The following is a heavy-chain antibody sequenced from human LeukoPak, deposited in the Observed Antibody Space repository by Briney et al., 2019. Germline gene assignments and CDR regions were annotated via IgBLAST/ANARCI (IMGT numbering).Heavy chain of an antibody. D-gene: IGHD3-22*01. CDR2: ISGSGGGT. Sequence: GGSLRLSCAVSGITLSNYAMTWVRQAPGKGLEWVAGISGSGGGTNYADSVKGRFTISRDNSKNTLYLQMNNLRVDDTAVYFCAKRGVVIRVILVGFHKEAYYFDSWGQGALVTVSS. CDR3: AKRGVVIRVILVGFHKEAYYFDS. V-gene: IGHV3-23*01. CDR1: GITLSNYA. J-gene: IGHJ4*02.